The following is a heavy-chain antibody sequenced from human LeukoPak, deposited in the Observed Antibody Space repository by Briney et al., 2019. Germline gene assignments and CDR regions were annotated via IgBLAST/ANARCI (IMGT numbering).Heavy chain of an antibody. Sequence: SETLSLTCTVSGGSISSGGYYWSWIRQPPGRGLEWIGYIYYTGTTNYNPSLKSRVTISADTSKNQFSLKLSSVTAADTAVYYCARDRESPGVWGQGALVTVSS. J-gene: IGHJ4*02. CDR2: IYYTGTT. CDR1: GGSISSGGYY. V-gene: IGHV4-61*08. CDR3: ARDRESPGV.